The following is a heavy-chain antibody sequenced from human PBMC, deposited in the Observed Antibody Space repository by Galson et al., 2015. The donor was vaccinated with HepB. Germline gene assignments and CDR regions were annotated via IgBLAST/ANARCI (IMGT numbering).Heavy chain of an antibody. V-gene: IGHV3-23*01. CDR3: AKDFCRADNCDPFDY. J-gene: IGHJ4*02. D-gene: IGHD2-15*01. CDR1: GLTFTNYA. Sequence: SLRLSCAASGLTFTNYATSWVRQASGKGLEWVSGIYPDGHITYYADSVKGRFTISRDDSKNTVYLQMNSVRVEDTAVYFCAKDFCRADNCDPFDYWGQGTLVTVSS. CDR2: IYPDGHIT.